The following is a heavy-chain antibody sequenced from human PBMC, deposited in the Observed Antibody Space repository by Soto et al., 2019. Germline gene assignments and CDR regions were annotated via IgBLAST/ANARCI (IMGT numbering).Heavy chain of an antibody. V-gene: IGHV5-51*01. CDR1: GYSFTSYW. D-gene: IGHD5-18*01. CDR3: ARTLGRYSYGQYYFDY. CDR2: IYPGDSDT. J-gene: IGHJ4*02. Sequence: TGESLKISCKGSGYSFTSYWIGWVRQMPGKGLEWMGIIYPGDSDTRYSPSFQGQVTISADKSISTAYLQWSSLKASGTAMYYCARTLGRYSYGQYYFDYWGQGSRVTVSS.